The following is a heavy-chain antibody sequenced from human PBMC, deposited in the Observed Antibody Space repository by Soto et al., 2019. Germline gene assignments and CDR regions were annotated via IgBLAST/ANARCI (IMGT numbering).Heavy chain of an antibody. CDR1: GFTFSNAW. Sequence: EVQLVESGGGSVKPGGSLRLSCAASGFTFSNAWMNWVRQVPGKGLEWVGRIKSKTDGGTRDYAAPVKGRFTIPRDDSKNMLYLQMNSLKTEDTAVYYCTTDSAEPYYYDSSGYLFDYWGQGTLVTVSS. CDR2: IKSKTDGGTR. J-gene: IGHJ4*02. D-gene: IGHD3-22*01. CDR3: TTDSAEPYYYDSSGYLFDY. V-gene: IGHV3-15*07.